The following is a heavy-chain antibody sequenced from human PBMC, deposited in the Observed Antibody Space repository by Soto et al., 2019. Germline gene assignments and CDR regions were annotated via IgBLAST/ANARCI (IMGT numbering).Heavy chain of an antibody. CDR1: SGSISSSNW. J-gene: IGHJ6*03. CDR2: IYHSGST. Sequence: QVQLQESGPGLVKPSGTLSLTCAVSSGSISSSNWWSWVRQPPGKGLEWIGEIYHSGSTNYNPSLKSRVTISVDKSKNQFSLKLSSVTAADTAVYYCARVYYDILTGHTYYYYYMDVWGKGTTVTVSS. V-gene: IGHV4-4*02. CDR3: ARVYYDILTGHTYYYYYMDV. D-gene: IGHD3-9*01.